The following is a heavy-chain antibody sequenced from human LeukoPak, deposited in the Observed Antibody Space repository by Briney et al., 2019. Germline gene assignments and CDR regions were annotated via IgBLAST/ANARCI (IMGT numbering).Heavy chain of an antibody. V-gene: IGHV3-7*03. Sequence: GGSLRLSCAASGFHFTSYWLTWVRQAPAKGREWVANIKEDGSEKYVDSVQDRFSISRDNAKNSLYLQVNSLSAEHTAVYDCAKGHFYSIYWGQGTLVTVSS. CDR2: IKEDGSEK. CDR3: AKGHFYSIY. CDR1: GFHFTSYW. D-gene: IGHD2/OR15-2a*01. J-gene: IGHJ4*02.